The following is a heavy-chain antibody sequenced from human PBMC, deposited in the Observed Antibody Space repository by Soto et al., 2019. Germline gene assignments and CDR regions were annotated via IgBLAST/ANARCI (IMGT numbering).Heavy chain of an antibody. CDR3: VRQGIDYLHGLVDV. J-gene: IGHJ6*02. Sequence: QVQLQQSGPRLVKPSETLSLTCTVSSGPDRSHNWGWIRQPPGRGLEWIGYVYYTGDTAYNPSLRXXVXISADTSTNDISLTLSSVTAAATAVYYCVRQGIDYLHGLVDVWGQGTTVSVSS. V-gene: IGHV4-59*08. CDR2: VYYTGDT. D-gene: IGHD4-17*01. CDR1: SGPDRSHN.